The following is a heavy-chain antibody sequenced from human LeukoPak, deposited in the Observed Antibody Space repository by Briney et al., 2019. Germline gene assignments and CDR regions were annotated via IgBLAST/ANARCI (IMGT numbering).Heavy chain of an antibody. CDR3: ARDGGMSGWFDP. V-gene: IGHV4-61*02. D-gene: IGHD3-3*01. CDR1: GGSISSGSYY. J-gene: IGHJ5*02. CDR2: IYTSGST. Sequence: SQTLSLTCTVSGGSISSGSYYWSWIRQPAGKGLEWIGRIYTSGSTNYNPSLKSRVTISVDTSKNQFSLKLSSMTAADTAVYYCARDGGMSGWFDPWGQGTLVTVSS.